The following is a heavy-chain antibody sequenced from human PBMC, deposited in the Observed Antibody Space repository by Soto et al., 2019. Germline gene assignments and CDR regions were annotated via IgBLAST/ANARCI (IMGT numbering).Heavy chain of an antibody. V-gene: IGHV5-51*01. CDR2: IYPGDSDT. D-gene: IGHD4-4*01. J-gene: IGHJ6*02. CDR1: GYSFSDYW. Sequence: GESLKISCKASGYSFSDYWIGWVRQMPGRGLEWMGIIYPGDSDTRYSASFQGQVTISADKSISTAYLQWSSLKASDAAKYYCARHARYPTVVSGTPYDYYHMDVWGQWTTVTVSS. CDR3: ARHARYPTVVSGTPYDYYHMDV.